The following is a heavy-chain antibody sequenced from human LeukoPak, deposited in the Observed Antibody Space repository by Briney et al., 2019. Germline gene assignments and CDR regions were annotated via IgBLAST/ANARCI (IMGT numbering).Heavy chain of an antibody. Sequence: GRSLRLSCAASGFTFSSYGMHWVRQAPGKGLEWVAVISYDGSNKYYADSVKGRFTISRDNSKNTLYLQMNSLRAEDTAVYYCASHDYGDYPIDYWGQGTLVTVSS. CDR3: ASHDYGDYPIDY. CDR2: ISYDGSNK. J-gene: IGHJ4*02. CDR1: GFTFSSYG. D-gene: IGHD4-17*01. V-gene: IGHV3-30*03.